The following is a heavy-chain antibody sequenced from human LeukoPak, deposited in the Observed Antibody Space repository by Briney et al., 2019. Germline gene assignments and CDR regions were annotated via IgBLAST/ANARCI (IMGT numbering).Heavy chain of an antibody. CDR2: ISYDGSNK. Sequence: GMSLRLSCAASGFTFSKYGMNWVRQAPGKGLEWVAVISYDGSNKYYADSVKGRFTISRDNSKNTLYLQMNSLRAEDTAVYYCAKDGAIFDWLLYGFDYWGQGTLVTVSS. CDR1: GFTFSKYG. CDR3: AKDGAIFDWLLYGFDY. V-gene: IGHV3-30*18. J-gene: IGHJ4*02. D-gene: IGHD3-9*01.